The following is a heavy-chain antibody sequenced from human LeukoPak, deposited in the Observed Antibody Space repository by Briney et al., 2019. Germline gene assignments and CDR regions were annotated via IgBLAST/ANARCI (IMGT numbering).Heavy chain of an antibody. V-gene: IGHV4-59*08. CDR2: ISYSGST. CDR3: ARRKDHSGSTRWWFDP. D-gene: IGHD3-22*01. J-gene: IGHJ5*02. Sequence: SETLSLTCTVSGGSISSYYWNWIRQPPGKGLEWIGYISYSGSTNYHRSLKSRVTISVETSKNHISLQMRSVTAADTAIYYCARRKDHSGSTRWWFDPWGKGTLVTVSA. CDR1: GGSISSYY.